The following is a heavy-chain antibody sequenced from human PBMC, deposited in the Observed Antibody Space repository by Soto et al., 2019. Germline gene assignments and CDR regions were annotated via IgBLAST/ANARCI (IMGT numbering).Heavy chain of an antibody. J-gene: IGHJ6*02. D-gene: IGHD2-15*01. CDR1: GYTFTSYA. V-gene: IGHV1-3*01. CDR2: INAGNGNT. Sequence: GASVKVSCKASGYTFTSYAMNWVRQAPGQRLEWMGWINAGNGNTKYSQKFQGRVTITRDTSASTAYMELSSLRSEDTAVYYCASSPTGCSGGSCYFHYYYGMDVWGQGTTVTVSS. CDR3: ASSPTGCSGGSCYFHYYYGMDV.